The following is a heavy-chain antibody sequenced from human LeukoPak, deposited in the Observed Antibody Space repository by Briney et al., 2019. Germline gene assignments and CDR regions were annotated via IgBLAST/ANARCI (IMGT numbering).Heavy chain of an antibody. D-gene: IGHD3-10*01. Sequence: SETLSLTCTVSGGSISSYYWSWIRQPPGKGLEWIGYIYYSGSTNYNPSLKSRVTISVDTSKNQFSLKLSSVTAADTAVYYCARGPPYYYGSGSYRRAFDIWGQGTMVTVSS. J-gene: IGHJ3*02. V-gene: IGHV4-59*01. CDR3: ARGPPYYYGSGSYRRAFDI. CDR1: GGSISSYY. CDR2: IYYSGST.